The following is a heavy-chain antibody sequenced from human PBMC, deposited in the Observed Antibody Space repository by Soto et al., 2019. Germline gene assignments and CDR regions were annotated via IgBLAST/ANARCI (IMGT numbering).Heavy chain of an antibody. CDR2: INAHSGGT. CDR1: GFSFTGYY. Sequence: ASVKVSCKASGFSFTGYYIHWLRQTPGQGLEWMGWINAHSGGTEYAQKFQGRVTLTRDTSISTAYMTLSSMISDDTAIYYCAIELTRQLAYWLDPWGQGTQVTVSS. D-gene: IGHD6-6*01. J-gene: IGHJ5*01. CDR3: AIELTRQLAYWLDP. V-gene: IGHV1-2*02.